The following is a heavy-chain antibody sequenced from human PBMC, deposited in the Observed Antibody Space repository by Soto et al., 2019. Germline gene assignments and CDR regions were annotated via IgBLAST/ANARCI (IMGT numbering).Heavy chain of an antibody. V-gene: IGHV3-23*01. Sequence: GGSLRLSCAASGFTFSSYAMSWVRQAPGKGLEWVSAISGSGGSTYYADSVKGRFTISRDNSKNTLYLQMNSLRAEDTAVYYCAKDKSDRWLQHYFDYWGQGTLVTVSS. CDR1: GFTFSSYA. J-gene: IGHJ4*02. CDR3: AKDKSDRWLQHYFDY. D-gene: IGHD5-12*01. CDR2: ISGSGGST.